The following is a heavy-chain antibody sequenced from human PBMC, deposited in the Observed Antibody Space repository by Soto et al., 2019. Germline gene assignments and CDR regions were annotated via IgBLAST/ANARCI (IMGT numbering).Heavy chain of an antibody. D-gene: IGHD7-27*01. CDR3: ATNPIPTGDYYYSGMDV. CDR2: TYYRSKWYN. J-gene: IGHJ6*02. Sequence: PSQTLSLTCVISGDSVSSNSAAWNWIRQSPSRGLEWLGRTYYRSKWYNDYAVSVKSRITINPDTSKNQFSLQLNSATPEDTAVYYCATNPIPTGDYYYSGMDVWGQGTTVTVSS. CDR1: GDSVSSNSAA. V-gene: IGHV6-1*01.